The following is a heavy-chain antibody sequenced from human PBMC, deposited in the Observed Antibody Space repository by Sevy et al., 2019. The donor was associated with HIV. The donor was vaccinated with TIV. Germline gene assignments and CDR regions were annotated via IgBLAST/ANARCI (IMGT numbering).Heavy chain of an antibody. CDR3: ARDRYYDASGYYYYYYGMDV. J-gene: IGHJ6*02. CDR2: IYSDGRT. V-gene: IGHV3-66*01. CDR1: GLSVSDNY. Sequence: GGSLRLSCAASGLSVSDNYMNWVRQDPGKGLELVSVIYSDGRTYYPDSVKGRFSISRDNSKNTLYLHMKSLRPEDTAVYYCARDRYYDASGYYYYYYGMDVWGQGTTVTVSS. D-gene: IGHD3-22*01.